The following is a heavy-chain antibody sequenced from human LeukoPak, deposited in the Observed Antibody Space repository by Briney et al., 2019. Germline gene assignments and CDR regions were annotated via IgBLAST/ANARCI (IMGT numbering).Heavy chain of an antibody. CDR1: GFTFSSYG. CDR2: IWYDGSNK. CDR3: ARDLSGSYFVSSGFDY. J-gene: IGHJ4*02. Sequence: GGSLRLSCAASGFTFSSYGMHWVRQAPGKGLEWVAVIWYDGSNKYYADSVKGRFTISRDNSKNTLYLQMNSLRAEDTAVYYCARDLSGSYFVSSGFDYWGQGTLVTVSS. D-gene: IGHD1-26*01. V-gene: IGHV3-33*01.